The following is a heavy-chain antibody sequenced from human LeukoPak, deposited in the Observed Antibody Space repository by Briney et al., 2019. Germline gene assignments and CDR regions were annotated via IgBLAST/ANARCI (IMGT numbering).Heavy chain of an antibody. CDR1: GFTLINAW. V-gene: IGHV3-15*01. CDR2: IKSKTDGGTT. D-gene: IGHD5-18*01. Sequence: GGSLRLSCAASGFTLINAWMSWVRQAPGKGLEWVGRIKSKTDGGTTDYATPVKGRFTISRDDSKNTLYLQINSLKTEDTAVYYCTRRGYSLFDFWGQGTLVTVSS. CDR3: TRRGYSLFDF. J-gene: IGHJ4*02.